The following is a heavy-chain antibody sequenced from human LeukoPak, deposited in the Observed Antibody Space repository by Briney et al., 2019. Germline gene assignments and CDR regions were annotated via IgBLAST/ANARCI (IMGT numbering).Heavy chain of an antibody. CDR1: GGSISSSSYY. D-gene: IGHD2-2*02. J-gene: IGHJ4*02. Sequence: SETLSLTCTVSGGSISSSSYYWGWIRQPPGKGLEWIGSIYHSGSTNFNPSLKSRVTISVDTSKNQFSLRLSSVTAADTAVYYCARVAIGDYWGQGALVTVSS. V-gene: IGHV4-39*07. CDR3: ARVAIGDY. CDR2: IYHSGST.